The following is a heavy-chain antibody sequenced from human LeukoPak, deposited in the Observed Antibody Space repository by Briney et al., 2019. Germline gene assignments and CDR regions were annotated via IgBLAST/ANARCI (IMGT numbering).Heavy chain of an antibody. Sequence: GGSLSLSCAASGFTFSSYAMHWVRQAPGKGLEWVAVISYDGSNKYYADSVKGRFTISRDNSKNTLYLQMNSLRAEDTAVYYCARENGNFDYWGQGTLVTVSS. CDR3: ARENGNFDY. D-gene: IGHD4-17*01. J-gene: IGHJ4*02. CDR1: GFTFSSYA. CDR2: ISYDGSNK. V-gene: IGHV3-30*01.